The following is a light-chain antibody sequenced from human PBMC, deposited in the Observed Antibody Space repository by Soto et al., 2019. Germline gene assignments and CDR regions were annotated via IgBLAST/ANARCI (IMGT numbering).Light chain of an antibody. Sequence: ARRIVSSQLAWYQQRPGQAPRLLIYGASTRATGIPARFSGSGSGTEFTLTISRLEPEDSAVYYCQQYNSWPRTFGQGTKVDNK. CDR3: QQYNSWPRT. CDR2: GAS. CDR1: RIVSSQ. V-gene: IGKV3-15*01. J-gene: IGKJ1*01.